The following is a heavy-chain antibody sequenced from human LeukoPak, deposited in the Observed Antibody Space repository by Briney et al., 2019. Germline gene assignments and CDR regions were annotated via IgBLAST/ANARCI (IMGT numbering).Heavy chain of an antibody. CDR2: INHSGST. V-gene: IGHV4-34*01. CDR3: ARTNISWYSSGWRRAPREDYFDY. J-gene: IGHJ4*02. Sequence: PSETLSLTCAVYGGSFSGYYWSWIRQPPGKGLEWIGEINHSGSTNYNPSLKSRVTISVDTSKNQFSLKLSSVTAADTAVYYCARTNISWYSSGWRRAPREDYFDYWGQGTLVTVSS. D-gene: IGHD6-19*01. CDR1: GGSFSGYY.